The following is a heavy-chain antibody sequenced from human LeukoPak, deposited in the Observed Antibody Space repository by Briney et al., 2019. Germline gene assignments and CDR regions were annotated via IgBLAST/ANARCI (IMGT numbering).Heavy chain of an antibody. Sequence: PGGSPRLSCAASGFTFSSYSMNWVRQAPGKGLEGVSSISSSSSYIYYADSVKGRFTISRDNAKNSLYLQMNSLRAEDTAVYYCARDLAVAGSLFDYWGQGTLVTVSS. D-gene: IGHD6-19*01. CDR1: GFTFSSYS. CDR2: ISSSSSYI. V-gene: IGHV3-21*01. CDR3: ARDLAVAGSLFDY. J-gene: IGHJ4*02.